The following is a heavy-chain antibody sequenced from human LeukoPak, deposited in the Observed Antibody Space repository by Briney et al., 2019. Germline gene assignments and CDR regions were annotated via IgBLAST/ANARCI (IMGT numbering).Heavy chain of an antibody. CDR1: GGSISNYY. V-gene: IGHV4-4*07. CDR3: ARCWVVPAYYYGMDV. CDR2: IYSTGST. Sequence: SETLSLTCTVSGGSISNYYWSWIRQPAGKGLEWIGRIYSTGSTNYNPSLKSRVTMSLDTSKNQFSLKLSSVTAADTAVYYCARCWVVPAYYYGMDVWGQGTTVTVSS. D-gene: IGHD2-2*01. J-gene: IGHJ6*02.